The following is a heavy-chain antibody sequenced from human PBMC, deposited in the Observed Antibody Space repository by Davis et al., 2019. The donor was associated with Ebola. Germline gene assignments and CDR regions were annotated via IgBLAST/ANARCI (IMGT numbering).Heavy chain of an antibody. Sequence: SETQSLTCAVSGGSISSGGYYWSWIRQHPGKGLEWIGYIYYSGRTYYNPSLKSRVTISVDTSKNQFSLKLSSVTAADTAVYYCARHSSELDYWGQGTLVTVSS. CDR3: ARHSSELDY. D-gene: IGHD2-15*01. CDR2: IYYSGRT. J-gene: IGHJ4*02. CDR1: GGSISSGGYY. V-gene: IGHV4-31*11.